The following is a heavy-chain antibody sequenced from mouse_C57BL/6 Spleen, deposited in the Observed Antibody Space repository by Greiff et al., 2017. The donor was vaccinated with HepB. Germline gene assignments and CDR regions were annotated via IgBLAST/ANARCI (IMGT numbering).Heavy chain of an antibody. Sequence: EVKLMESGGGLVKPGGSLKLSCAASGFTFSDYGMHWVRQAPEKGLEWVAYISSGSSTIYYADTVKGRFTISRDNAKNTLFLQMTSLRSEDTAMYYCARSLIVTYFDYWGQGTTLTVSS. V-gene: IGHV5-17*01. CDR1: GFTFSDYG. CDR3: ARSLIVTYFDY. D-gene: IGHD2-5*01. J-gene: IGHJ2*01. CDR2: ISSGSSTI.